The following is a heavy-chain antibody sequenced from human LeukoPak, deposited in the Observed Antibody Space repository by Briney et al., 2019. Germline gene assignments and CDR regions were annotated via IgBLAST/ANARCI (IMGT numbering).Heavy chain of an antibody. D-gene: IGHD5-18*01. Sequence: GGYLRLSCSASGFTFSSYSMNWVRQAPGKGLEWVSYISSSSSTIYYAVSVKGRFTISRDNAKNSLYLQMNSLRAEDTAVYYCARDGRDTAMQRRGYMDVWGKGTTVTVSS. V-gene: IGHV3-48*01. CDR3: ARDGRDTAMQRRGYMDV. CDR1: GFTFSSYS. J-gene: IGHJ6*03. CDR2: ISSSSSTI.